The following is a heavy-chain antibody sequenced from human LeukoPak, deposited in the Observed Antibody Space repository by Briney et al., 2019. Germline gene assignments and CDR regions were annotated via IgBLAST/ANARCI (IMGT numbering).Heavy chain of an antibody. CDR2: IHHSGST. J-gene: IGHJ4*02. Sequence: PSETLSLTCTVSGSSISSGYYWGWIRQPPGKGLEWIGSIHHSGSTYYSPSLKSRVTISVDTSKNQFSLKLNSVTAADTALYYCARDMGIAAAGFDYWGQGTLVTVSS. D-gene: IGHD6-13*01. CDR3: ARDMGIAAAGFDY. V-gene: IGHV4-38-2*02. CDR1: GSSISSGYY.